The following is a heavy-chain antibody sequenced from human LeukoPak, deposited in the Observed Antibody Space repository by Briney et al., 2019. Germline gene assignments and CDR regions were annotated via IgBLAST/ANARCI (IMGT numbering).Heavy chain of an antibody. V-gene: IGHV3-30-3*01. CDR1: GFTFSSYA. CDR3: ARGSWIQLWLSLDY. Sequence: PGRSLRLSCAASGFTFSSYAMHWVRQAPGKGLEWVAVISYDGSNKYYADSVKGRFTISRDNSKNTLYLQMNSLRAEDTAVYYCARGSWIQLWLSLDYWGQGTLVTVSS. D-gene: IGHD5-18*01. CDR2: ISYDGSNK. J-gene: IGHJ4*02.